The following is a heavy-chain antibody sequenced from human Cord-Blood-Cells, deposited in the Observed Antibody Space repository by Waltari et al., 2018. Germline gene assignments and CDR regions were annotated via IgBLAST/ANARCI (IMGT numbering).Heavy chain of an antibody. D-gene: IGHD7-27*01. CDR1: GFTFGDYA. CDR2: IRSKAYGGTT. CDR3: TRDEELVAGDQMTLYYYYGMDV. Sequence: EVQLVESGGGLVQPGRSLRLSCTASGFTFGDYAMSWVRQAPGKGWGWVGFIRSKAYGGTTEYAASVKGRFTISRDDSKSIAYLQMNSLKTEDTAVYYCTRDEELVAGDQMTLYYYYGMDVWGQGTTVTVSS. J-gene: IGHJ6*02. V-gene: IGHV3-49*04.